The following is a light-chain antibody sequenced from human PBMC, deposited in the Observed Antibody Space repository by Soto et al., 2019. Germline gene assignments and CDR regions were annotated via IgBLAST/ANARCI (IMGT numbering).Light chain of an antibody. CDR2: DAS. J-gene: IGKJ4*01. Sequence: ETVLTQSPATLSLSPGERATLSCRASQSVSTSLAWYQQRPGQAPRLLIYDASNRATGIPARFGGSGSGTDFTLTISSLEPEDFAVYYCQQRSNWPLTFGGGTKVEIK. V-gene: IGKV3-11*01. CDR3: QQRSNWPLT. CDR1: QSVSTS.